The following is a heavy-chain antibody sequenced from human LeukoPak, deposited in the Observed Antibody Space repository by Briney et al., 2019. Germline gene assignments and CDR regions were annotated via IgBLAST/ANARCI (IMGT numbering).Heavy chain of an antibody. Sequence: GASVKVSCKASGYTFTSCDINWVRQATGQGLEWMGWMNPNSGNTGYAQKFQGRVTITRNTSISTAYMELSSLRSEDTAVYYCARSGYDYSWFDPWGQGTLVTVSS. D-gene: IGHD5-12*01. CDR2: MNPNSGNT. V-gene: IGHV1-8*03. J-gene: IGHJ5*02. CDR1: GYTFTSCD. CDR3: ARSGYDYSWFDP.